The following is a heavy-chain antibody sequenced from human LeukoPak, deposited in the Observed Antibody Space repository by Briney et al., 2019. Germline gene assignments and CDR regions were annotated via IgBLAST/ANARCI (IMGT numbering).Heavy chain of an antibody. CDR1: GGSISSSSYY. CDR3: ARVSRYSYGDFDY. V-gene: IGHV4-39*07. D-gene: IGHD5-18*01. Sequence: PSETLSLTCTVSGGSISSSSYYWGWIRQPPGKGLEWIGEINHSGSTNYNPSLKSRVTISVDTSKNQFSLKLSSVTAADTAVYYCARVSRYSYGDFDYWGQGTLVTVSS. J-gene: IGHJ4*02. CDR2: INHSGST.